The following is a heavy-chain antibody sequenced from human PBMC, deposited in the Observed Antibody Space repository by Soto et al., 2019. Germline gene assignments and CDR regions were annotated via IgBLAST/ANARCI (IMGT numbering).Heavy chain of an antibody. D-gene: IGHD3-10*01. V-gene: IGHV4-59*01. Sequence: SETLSLTCTVSGGSISSYYWSWIRQPPGKGLEWIGYIYYSGSTNYNPSLKSRVTISVDTSKNQFSLKLSSVTAADTAVYYCAPHVYYGSGWFDPWGQGTLVTVSS. J-gene: IGHJ5*02. CDR1: GGSISSYY. CDR2: IYYSGST. CDR3: APHVYYGSGWFDP.